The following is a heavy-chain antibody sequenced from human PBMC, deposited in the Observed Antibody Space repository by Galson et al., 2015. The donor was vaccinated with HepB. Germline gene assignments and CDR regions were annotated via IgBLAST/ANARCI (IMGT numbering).Heavy chain of an antibody. V-gene: IGHV3-53*01. J-gene: IGHJ4*02. CDR1: GFTVSNSY. CDR3: ASPFCIGGNCYPLWY. D-gene: IGHD2-15*01. CDR2: IYSGGHA. Sequence: SLRLSCAVSGFTVSNSYVSWVRQAPGKGLKWLSVIYSGGHAFYADSVQGRFTISRDTSKNTVYLQMKSLRAEDTAVYYCASPFCIGGNCYPLWYWGQGTLVTVSS.